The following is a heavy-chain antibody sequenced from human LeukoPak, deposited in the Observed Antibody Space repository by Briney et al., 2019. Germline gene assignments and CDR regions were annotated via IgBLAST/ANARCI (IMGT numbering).Heavy chain of an antibody. CDR1: GGSVSSGSYY. V-gene: IGHV4-39*07. J-gene: IGHJ4*02. Sequence: SETLSLTCTVSGGSVSSGSYYWGWIRQPPGKGLEWIGNIYYSESTYYNPSLKSRVTISVETSKNQFSLKLSSVTAADTAVYYCARDGRFPPEVLPRYFDYWGQGTLVTVSS. CDR2: IYYSEST. CDR3: ARDGRFPPEVLPRYFDY. D-gene: IGHD1-26*01.